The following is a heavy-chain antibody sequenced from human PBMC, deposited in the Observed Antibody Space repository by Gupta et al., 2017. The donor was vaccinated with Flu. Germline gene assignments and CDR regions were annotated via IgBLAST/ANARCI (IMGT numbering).Heavy chain of an antibody. Sequence: AFSSYAMSGVRQAPGKGLEWVSAINFSGATTYYAASVKGRFTISRDNSKNTMYLQINSLRAEDTAVYYCAKLGRDDPWGQGTLVTVS. CDR1: AFSSYA. CDR3: AKLGRDDP. D-gene: IGHD3-10*01. CDR2: INFSGATT. J-gene: IGHJ5*02. V-gene: IGHV3-23*01.